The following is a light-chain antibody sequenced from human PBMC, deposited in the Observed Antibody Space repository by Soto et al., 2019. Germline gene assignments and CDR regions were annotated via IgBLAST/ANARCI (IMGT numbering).Light chain of an antibody. CDR1: QSISRY. CDR2: AAS. J-gene: IGKJ1*01. V-gene: IGKV1-39*01. CDR3: HQSYSTRTWT. Sequence: DIQMTQSPSSLSASVGDRVTITCRASQSISRYLNWYQQKPGKAPKLLIYAASSLQSGVPSRFSGSGSGTDFTLTISSRQPEDFATYYCHQSYSTRTWTFGQGTKVEIK.